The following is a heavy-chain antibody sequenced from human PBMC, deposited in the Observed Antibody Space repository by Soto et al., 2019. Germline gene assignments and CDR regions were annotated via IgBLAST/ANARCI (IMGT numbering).Heavy chain of an antibody. CDR1: GGTFSSYA. J-gene: IGHJ6*02. CDR3: ASNHNIHHPRKYGMDV. Sequence: QVQLVKSGAEVKKPGSSVKVSCKASGGTFSSYAISWVRQAPGQGLEWMGGFIPIFGTANYAQKFQGRVTITADESTSTSYMELSSLRSEDTAVYYCASNHNIHHPRKYGMDVWGQGTTVTVSS. V-gene: IGHV1-69*12. CDR2: FIPIFGTA.